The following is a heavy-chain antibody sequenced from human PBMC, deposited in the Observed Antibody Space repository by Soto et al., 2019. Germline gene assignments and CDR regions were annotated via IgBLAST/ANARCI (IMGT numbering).Heavy chain of an antibody. CDR3: AGASGWKFDY. CDR2: VDADGSGT. D-gene: IGHD1-1*01. V-gene: IGHV3-74*01. CDR1: GFSFRSYG. Sequence: GVSLGLSCAASGFSFRSYGMHWVRQAPGTGLVWVSRVDADGSGTTYAGSVKGRFSISRDNAKNTVSLQMNNLRAEDTAVYYCAGASGWKFDYWGLGVLVTVSS. J-gene: IGHJ4*02.